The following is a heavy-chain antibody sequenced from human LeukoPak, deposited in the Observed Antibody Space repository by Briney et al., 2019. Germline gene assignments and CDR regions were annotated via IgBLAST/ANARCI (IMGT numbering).Heavy chain of an antibody. J-gene: IGHJ6*02. V-gene: IGHV3-21*01. CDR3: ARDYDILTGYQIYYYYYGMDV. CDR2: ISSSSSYI. D-gene: IGHD3-9*01. CDR1: GFTFSSYS. Sequence: GGSLRLSCAASGFTFSSYSMNWVRQAPGKGLEWVSSISSSSSYIYYADSVKGRFTISRDNAKNSLYLQMNSLRAEDTAVYYCARDYDILTGYQIYYYYYGMDVWGQGTTVTVSS.